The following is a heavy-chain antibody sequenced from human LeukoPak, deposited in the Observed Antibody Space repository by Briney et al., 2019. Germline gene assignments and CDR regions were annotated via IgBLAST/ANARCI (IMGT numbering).Heavy chain of an antibody. D-gene: IGHD2-2*01. V-gene: IGHV3-33*01. CDR3: ARDSFGKYQLLFLSLDMDV. CDR1: GFTFSSYG. Sequence: AGGSLRLSCAASGFTFSSYGMHWVRQAPGKGLEWVAVIWYDGSNKYYADSVKGRFTISRDNSKNTLYLQMNSLRAEDTAVYYCARDSFGKYQLLFLSLDMDVWGQGTTVTVSS. CDR2: IWYDGSNK. J-gene: IGHJ6*02.